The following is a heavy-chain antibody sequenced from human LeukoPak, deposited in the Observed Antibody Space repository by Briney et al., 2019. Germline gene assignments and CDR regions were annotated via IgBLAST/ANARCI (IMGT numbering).Heavy chain of an antibody. CDR3: ARRGCNGGSCYGY. Sequence: GESLKISCKGSGYSFTNDWIGWVRQMPVKGLEWMGIIYPGDSVTRYSPSFQGQVTISADKSISTAYLQWSSLEASDTAMYYCARRGCNGGSCYGYWGQGTLVTVSS. CDR2: IYPGDSVT. J-gene: IGHJ4*02. V-gene: IGHV5-51*01. CDR1: GYSFTNDW. D-gene: IGHD2-15*01.